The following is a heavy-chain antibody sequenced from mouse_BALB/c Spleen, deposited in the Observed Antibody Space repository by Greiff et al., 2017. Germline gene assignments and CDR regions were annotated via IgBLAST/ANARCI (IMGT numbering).Heavy chain of an antibody. CDR2: ISDGGSYT. J-gene: IGHJ4*01. V-gene: IGHV5-4*02. CDR3: ARVKEGEYAMDY. CDR1: GFTFSDYY. Sequence: EVQGVESGGGLVKPGGSLKLSCAASGFTFSDYYMYWVRQTPEKRLEWVATISDGGSYTYYPDSVKGRFTISRDNAKNNLYLQMSSLKSEDTAMYYCARVKEGEYAMDYWGQGTSVTVSS.